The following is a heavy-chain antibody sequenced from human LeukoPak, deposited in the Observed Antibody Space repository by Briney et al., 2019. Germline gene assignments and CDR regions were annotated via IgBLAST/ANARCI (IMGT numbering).Heavy chain of an antibody. CDR3: ARISGTYYYLFDF. D-gene: IGHD3-22*01. J-gene: IGHJ4*02. CDR2: ISIDNGNT. V-gene: IGHV1-18*01. Sequence: ASVKVSCKASGYSFTSHGITWVRQAPGQGLEWMGWISIDNGNTNYAQNLQYRVTLTADTFTRTAYLELRSLRSDDTAVYYCARISGTYYYLFDFWGQGTLVTVSS. CDR1: GYSFTSHG.